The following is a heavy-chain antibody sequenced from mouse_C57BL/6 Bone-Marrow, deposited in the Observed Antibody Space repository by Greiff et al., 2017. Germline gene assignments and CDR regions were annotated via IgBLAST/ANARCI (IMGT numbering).Heavy chain of an antibody. J-gene: IGHJ2*01. CDR2: IDPVNGDT. Sequence: VQLKESGAELVRPGASVKLSCTASGFNINDDYMHWVKQRPEQGLAWIGWIDPVNGDTESASKFQGKATITADTSSTTAYLQLSSLTSEDTAVYYCTTIYYYGSSPLDYWGQGTTLTVSS. D-gene: IGHD1-1*01. CDR3: TTIYYYGSSPLDY. CDR1: GFNINDDY. V-gene: IGHV14-4*01.